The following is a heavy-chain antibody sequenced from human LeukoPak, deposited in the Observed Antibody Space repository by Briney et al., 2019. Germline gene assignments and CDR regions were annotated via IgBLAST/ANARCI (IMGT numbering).Heavy chain of an antibody. J-gene: IGHJ4*02. Sequence: PSETLSLTCTVSGGSISRYYWSWIRQHPGNGLEWIGYISYTGSTTYNSSLKSRVTISLDTSQNQFSLKLTSVTPADTAVYYCAKTAKYYYGSETYYFFEYWGQGTLVTVSS. CDR1: GGSISRYY. CDR3: AKTAKYYYGSETYYFFEY. D-gene: IGHD3-10*01. CDR2: ISYTGST. V-gene: IGHV4-59*01.